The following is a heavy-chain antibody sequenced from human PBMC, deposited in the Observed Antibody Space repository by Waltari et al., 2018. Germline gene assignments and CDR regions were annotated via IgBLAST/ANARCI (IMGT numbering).Heavy chain of an antibody. V-gene: IGHV1-2*02. CDR3: ARVSMVRGINYYYYMDV. CDR2: SNPNNGDT. J-gene: IGHJ6*03. Sequence: QVQLVQSGAEVKKPGASVQVSCKASGYTFTGYYIHWVRQAPGKGLEWMGWSNPNNGDTNYAKKLKGRDTMTRDTSISTAFMELTGLRSDDTAVYYCARVSMVRGINYYYYMDVWGKGTTVSVSS. D-gene: IGHD3-10*01. CDR1: GYTFTGYY.